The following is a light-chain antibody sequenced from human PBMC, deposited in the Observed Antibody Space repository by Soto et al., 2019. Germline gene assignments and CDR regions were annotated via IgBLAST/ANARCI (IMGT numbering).Light chain of an antibody. Sequence: EIEMTQSPPSLSASVVDRVTITCRASQGIGNDLGWYQQKPGQAPKRLIYAASSLHSEVPSRFSGSGSGTEFSLTISSLQPEDFATYYCQQLERYPSTFGGRTKVDI. CDR3: QQLERYPST. CDR1: QGIGND. CDR2: AAS. J-gene: IGKJ4*01. V-gene: IGKV1-17*01.